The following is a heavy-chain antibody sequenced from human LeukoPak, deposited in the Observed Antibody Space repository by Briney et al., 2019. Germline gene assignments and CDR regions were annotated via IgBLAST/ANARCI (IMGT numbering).Heavy chain of an antibody. CDR1: GYTFTSYG. J-gene: IGHJ4*02. CDR2: INPNSGGT. CDR3: ARVRAPHYYDSSGYYEYFDY. D-gene: IGHD3-22*01. V-gene: IGHV1-2*02. Sequence: ASVKVSCKASGYTFTSYGISWVRQAPGQGLEWMGWINPNSGGTNYAQKFQGRVTMTRDTSISTAYMELSRLRSDDTAVYYCARVRAPHYYDSSGYYEYFDYWGQGTLVTVSS.